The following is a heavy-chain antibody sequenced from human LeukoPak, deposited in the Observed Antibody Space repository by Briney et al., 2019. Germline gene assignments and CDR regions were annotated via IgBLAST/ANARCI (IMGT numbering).Heavy chain of an antibody. CDR2: AIPILGIA. V-gene: IGHV1-69*04. CDR1: GGIFSSYT. Sequence: GASVKVSCKASGGIFSSYTFNWVRQAPGQGLEWMGRAIPILGIATSAQKFQGRITITADKSTSTAYMELTNLSSDDTAMYYCAREPDVDMSTFRGEAFDIWGQGTMVTVSS. CDR3: AREPDVDMSTFRGEAFDI. D-gene: IGHD5-24*01. J-gene: IGHJ3*02.